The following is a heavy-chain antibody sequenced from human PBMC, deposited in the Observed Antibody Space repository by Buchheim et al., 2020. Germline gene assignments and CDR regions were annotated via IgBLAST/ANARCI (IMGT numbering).Heavy chain of an antibody. J-gene: IGHJ6*02. CDR3: ARVGSIIYYYGMDV. CDR1: GFTSSSYS. CDR2: ISSSSSYI. Sequence: EVQLVESGGGLVKPGGSLRLSCAASGFTSSSYSMNWVRQAPGKGLEWVSSISSSSSYIYYADSVKGRFTISRDNAKNSLYPQMNSLRAEDTAVYYCARVGSIIYYYGMDVWGQGTT. V-gene: IGHV3-21*01. D-gene: IGHD3-10*01.